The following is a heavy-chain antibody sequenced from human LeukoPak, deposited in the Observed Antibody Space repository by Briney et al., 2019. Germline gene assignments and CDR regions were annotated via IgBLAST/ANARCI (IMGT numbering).Heavy chain of an antibody. CDR3: ARPIVVVPKAPSHDYYGMDV. CDR1: GGTFSSYA. D-gene: IGHD2-2*01. V-gene: IGHV1-69*13. Sequence: ASVKVSCKASGGTFSSYAISWVRQAPGQGLEWMGGIIPIFGTANYAQKFQGRVTITADESTSTAYMELSSLRSEDTAVYYCARPIVVVPKAPSHDYYGMDVWGQGTTVTVSS. CDR2: IIPIFGTA. J-gene: IGHJ6*02.